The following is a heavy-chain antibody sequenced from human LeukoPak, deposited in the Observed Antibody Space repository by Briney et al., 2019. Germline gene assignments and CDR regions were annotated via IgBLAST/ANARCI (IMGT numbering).Heavy chain of an antibody. CDR1: GFTFSSYE. V-gene: IGHV3-23*01. CDR2: ISGSGGST. Sequence: GGSLRLSCAASGFTFSSYEMNWVRQAPGKGLEWVSAISGSGGSTYYADSVKGRFTISRDNSKNTLYLQMNSLRAEDTAVYYCAKDLLIMIVVTTLGYWGQGTLVTVSS. D-gene: IGHD3-22*01. J-gene: IGHJ4*02. CDR3: AKDLLIMIVVTTLGY.